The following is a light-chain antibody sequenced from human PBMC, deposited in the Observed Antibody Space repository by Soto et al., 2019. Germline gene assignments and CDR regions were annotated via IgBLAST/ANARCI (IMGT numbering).Light chain of an antibody. CDR3: QQYNAWPRT. CDR1: LSVSRN. V-gene: IGKV3-15*01. Sequence: EIVVTQSPATLSVSPGERATLSCRASLSVSRNLAWYQQKPGQAPRLLIFDASTRATGIPARFSGSGSGTEFTLTITSLQSEDFGVYYCQQYNAWPRTFGQGTKVEIK. CDR2: DAS. J-gene: IGKJ1*01.